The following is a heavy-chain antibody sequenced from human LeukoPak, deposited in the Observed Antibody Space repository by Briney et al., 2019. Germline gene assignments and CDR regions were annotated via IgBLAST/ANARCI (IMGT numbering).Heavy chain of an antibody. V-gene: IGHV4-59*01. CDR2: TYYSGST. D-gene: IGHD5-24*01. Sequence: PSETLSLTCTVSGGSISSYYWSWIRQPPGKGLEWSGYTYYSGSTNYNPSLKSRVTISVDTSKNQFSLKLSSVTAADTAVYYCARAAREMATTPDFDYWGQGTLVTVSS. CDR1: GGSISSYY. CDR3: ARAAREMATTPDFDY. J-gene: IGHJ4*02.